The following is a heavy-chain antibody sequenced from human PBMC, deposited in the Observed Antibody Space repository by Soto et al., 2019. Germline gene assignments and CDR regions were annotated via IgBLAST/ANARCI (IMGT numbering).Heavy chain of an antibody. D-gene: IGHD6-19*01. V-gene: IGHV3-74*01. J-gene: IGHJ4*02. CDR3: ARESSGWYFFDY. CDR1: GFTFSSYW. CDR2: INSDGSST. Sequence: GSLRLSCAASGFTFSSYWMHWVRQAPGKGLVWVSRINSDGSSTSYADSVKGRFTISRDNAKNTLYLQMDSLRAEDTAVYYCARESSGWYFFDYWGQGTLVTVSS.